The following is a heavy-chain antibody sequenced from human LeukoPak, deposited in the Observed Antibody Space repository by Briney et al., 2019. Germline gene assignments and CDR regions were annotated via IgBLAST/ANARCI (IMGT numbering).Heavy chain of an antibody. V-gene: IGHV1-69*05. Sequence: ASVKVSCKASGGTFSSYAISWVRQAPGQGLEWMGGIIPIFGTANYAQKFQGRVTITTDESTSTAYMELSSLRSEDTAVYYCARADITRDGYNSAFDIWGQGTMVTVSS. CDR2: IIPIFGTA. J-gene: IGHJ3*02. CDR3: ARADITRDGYNSAFDI. D-gene: IGHD5-24*01. CDR1: GGTFSSYA.